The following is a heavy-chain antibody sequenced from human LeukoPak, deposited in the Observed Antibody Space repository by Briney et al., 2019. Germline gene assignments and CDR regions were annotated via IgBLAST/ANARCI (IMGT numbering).Heavy chain of an antibody. CDR3: ARSAAAGSFDY. CDR2: ISSSSSYI. Sequence: GGSLRLSCAASGFTFSSYSMNWVRQAPGKGLEWVSSISSSSSYIYYADSVKGRFTISRDNAKNSLYLQMDSLRAEDTAVYYCARSAAAGSFDYWGQGTLVTVSS. CDR1: GFTFSSYS. J-gene: IGHJ4*02. V-gene: IGHV3-21*01. D-gene: IGHD6-13*01.